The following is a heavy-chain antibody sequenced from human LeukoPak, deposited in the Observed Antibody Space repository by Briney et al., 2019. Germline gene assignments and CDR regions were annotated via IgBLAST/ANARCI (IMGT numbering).Heavy chain of an antibody. CDR2: ITSSSSYI. J-gene: IGHJ6*03. V-gene: IGHV3-21*01. D-gene: IGHD1-26*01. Sequence: GESLRLSCAASGFTFSTYNMNWVRQAPGKGLEWLSSITSSSSYIYYAVSVKGRFTISRDNAKNSLYLQMNSLRDEDTAVYYCARDPYSGSYGDYYYYYMDVWGKGTTVTISS. CDR1: GFTFSTYN. CDR3: ARDPYSGSYGDYYYYYMDV.